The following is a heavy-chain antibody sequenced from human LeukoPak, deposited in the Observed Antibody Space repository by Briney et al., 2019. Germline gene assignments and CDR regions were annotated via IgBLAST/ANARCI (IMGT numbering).Heavy chain of an antibody. J-gene: IGHJ4*02. CDR2: IYSGGRT. V-gene: IGHV3-53*01. D-gene: IGHD3-22*01. CDR1: GFTVSSND. CDR3: AIYDSSGYYNY. Sequence: GGSLRLSCAASGFTVSSNDMSWVRQAPGKGLEWVSVIYSGGRTFYADSVKGRFAISRDNSKNTLYLQMNSLRAEDTAVYYCAIYDSSGYYNYWGQGTLVTVSS.